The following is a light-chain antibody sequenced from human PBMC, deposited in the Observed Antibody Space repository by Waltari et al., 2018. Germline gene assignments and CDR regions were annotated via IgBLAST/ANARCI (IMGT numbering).Light chain of an antibody. J-gene: IGKJ1*01. CDR2: GAS. CDR1: QDIHSR. Sequence: DIQLTQSPSSVSASVGDRVTITCRASQDIHSRLAWYQQKPGQVPRRLISGASNLKSGVPSRFFGGGSGSDCTLSITNLQPEDFAVYFCQQTYGCPLTFGPGT. V-gene: IGKV1-12*01. CDR3: QQTYGCPLT.